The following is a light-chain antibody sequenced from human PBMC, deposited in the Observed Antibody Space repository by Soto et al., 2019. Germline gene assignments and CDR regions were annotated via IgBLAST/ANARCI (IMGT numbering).Light chain of an antibody. J-gene: IGKJ1*01. CDR3: HQYNSYSRT. CDR1: QSISSW. Sequence: DIQMTQSPSTLSASIGDRVTITFRASQSISSWLAWYQQKPGIVPKLLIYKATTLESGVRSRFSGSGYGTELTLTISSLQPDDFATYYCHQYNSYSRTFGQGTKVDI. CDR2: KAT. V-gene: IGKV1-5*03.